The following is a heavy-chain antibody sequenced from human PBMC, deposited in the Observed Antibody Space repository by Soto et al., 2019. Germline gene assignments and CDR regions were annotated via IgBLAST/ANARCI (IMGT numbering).Heavy chain of an antibody. CDR1: GGSFSGYY. CDR3: ARRGLGIFGVVIMNAGNYNWFDP. D-gene: IGHD3-3*01. J-gene: IGHJ5*02. CDR2: INHSGST. V-gene: IGHV4-34*01. Sequence: SETLSLTCAVYGGSFSGYYWSWIRQPPGKXLEWIGEINHSGSTNYNPSLKSRVTISVDTSKNQFSLKLSSVTAADTAVYYCARRGLGIFGVVIMNAGNYNWFDPWGQGTLVTVSS.